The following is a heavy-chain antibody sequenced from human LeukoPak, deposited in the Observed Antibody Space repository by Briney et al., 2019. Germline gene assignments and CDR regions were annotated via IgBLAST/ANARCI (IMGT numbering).Heavy chain of an antibody. CDR2: ISGSGNSA. CDR1: GVTLSSYA. D-gene: IGHD6-19*01. Sequence: GGSLRLSCAASGVTLSSYAMSWVRQAPGKGLEWVSAISGSGNSAYYADSVKGRFTISRDNSKNTLYLQMNSLRAEDTAVYYCAARSGWNDYWGQGSLVTVSS. J-gene: IGHJ4*02. V-gene: IGHV3-23*01. CDR3: AARSGWNDY.